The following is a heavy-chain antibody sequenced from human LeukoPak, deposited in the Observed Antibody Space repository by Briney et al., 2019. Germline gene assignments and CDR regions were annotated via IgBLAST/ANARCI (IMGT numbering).Heavy chain of an antibody. V-gene: IGHV1-18*01. CDR1: GYTFTIYG. Sequence: ASVTVSFKASGYTFTIYGISWVRQAPGQGLEWMGWISAYNGNTKYAQKLLGRVTMTTDKSTSTAYMELRSLRSDDTAVYYCARDERAKAYYYDSSGLYWGQGTLVTVSS. CDR3: ARDERAKAYYYDSSGLY. D-gene: IGHD3-22*01. CDR2: ISAYNGNT. J-gene: IGHJ4*02.